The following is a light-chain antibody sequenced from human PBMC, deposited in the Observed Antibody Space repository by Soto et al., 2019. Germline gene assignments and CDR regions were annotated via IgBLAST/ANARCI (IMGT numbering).Light chain of an antibody. V-gene: IGKV3-20*01. CDR1: QSVSSSY. CDR2: GAS. J-gene: IGKJ3*01. Sequence: EIVLTQSPGTLSLSPGERATLSCRASQSVSSSYLAWYQQQPGQAPRLLIYGASSRATGIPDRFSGSGSGTYFTPTTSRLEPEDFSVYYCQQYGSAPFTFGPGTKVDIK. CDR3: QQYGSAPFT.